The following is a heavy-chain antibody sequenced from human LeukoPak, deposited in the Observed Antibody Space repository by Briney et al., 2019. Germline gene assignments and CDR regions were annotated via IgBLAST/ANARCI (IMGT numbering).Heavy chain of an antibody. Sequence: GGSLRLSCSASGFTFSSYAMHWVRQAPGKGLEYVSAISYNGGSTYYADSVKGRFTISRDNSKNTLYLQMSSLRAEDTAVYYCVKDDVYYYDSSGYYPTVWGQGTTVTVSS. CDR2: ISYNGGST. D-gene: IGHD3-22*01. J-gene: IGHJ6*02. CDR3: VKDDVYYYDSSGYYPTV. V-gene: IGHV3-64D*06. CDR1: GFTFSSYA.